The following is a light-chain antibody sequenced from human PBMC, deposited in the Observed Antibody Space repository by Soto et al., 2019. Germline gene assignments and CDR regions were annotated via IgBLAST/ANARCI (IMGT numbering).Light chain of an antibody. Sequence: EIVLTQSPGTLSLSPGETATLSCRASQSVTNSRLAWYQQKPGQPPKVLIYGGSNRATGIPDRFSGSGSGTDFTLSISRLEPEDFAIYYCQQWSRAPRTFGPGTKLEI. V-gene: IGKV3-20*01. CDR1: QSVTNSR. J-gene: IGKJ2*01. CDR2: GGS. CDR3: QQWSRAPRT.